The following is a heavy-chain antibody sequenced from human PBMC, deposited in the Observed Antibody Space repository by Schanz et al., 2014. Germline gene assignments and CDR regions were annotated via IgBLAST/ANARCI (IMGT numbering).Heavy chain of an antibody. CDR2: ISGSGGDT. CDR1: GITFSSYA. CDR3: ARDGGRDGYNLAFDV. V-gene: IGHV3-23*01. D-gene: IGHD5-12*01. J-gene: IGHJ3*01. Sequence: EVQLLESGGALEQPGGSLRLSCAASGITFSSYAMSWVRQAPGKGLEWVSAISGSGGDTYYADSVKGRFTISRDNSKNSLYLQMNSLRAEDTAVYFCARDGGRDGYNLAFDVWGQGTLVTVSS.